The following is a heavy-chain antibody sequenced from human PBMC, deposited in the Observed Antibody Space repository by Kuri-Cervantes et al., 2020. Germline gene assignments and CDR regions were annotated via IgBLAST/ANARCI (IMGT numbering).Heavy chain of an antibody. CDR1: GYTFTSYG. CDR3: ARFSDDYDILTVDY. J-gene: IGHJ4*02. Sequence: ASVKVSCKASGYTFTSYGISWVRRAPGQGLEWMGWISAYNGNTNYAQKLQGRVTMTTDTSTSTAYMELRSLRSDDTAVYYCARFSDDYDILTVDYWGQGTLVTVSS. V-gene: IGHV1-18*01. D-gene: IGHD3-9*01. CDR2: ISAYNGNT.